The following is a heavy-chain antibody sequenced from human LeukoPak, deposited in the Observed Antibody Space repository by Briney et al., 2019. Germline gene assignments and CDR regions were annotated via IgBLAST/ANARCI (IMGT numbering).Heavy chain of an antibody. CDR1: GFIFSNYA. D-gene: IGHD2-2*01. Sequence: GGSLRLSCVGSGFIFSNYALIWVRQAPGKGLEWVSAISSAGTFYADSVRGRFIMSRDNSKNTLYLQMNSLRAEDTAVYYCARDRKDYCSSTSCYTVYYYYYYMDVWGKGTTVTVSS. V-gene: IGHV3-23*01. CDR2: ISSAGT. CDR3: ARDRKDYCSSTSCYTVYYYYYYMDV. J-gene: IGHJ6*03.